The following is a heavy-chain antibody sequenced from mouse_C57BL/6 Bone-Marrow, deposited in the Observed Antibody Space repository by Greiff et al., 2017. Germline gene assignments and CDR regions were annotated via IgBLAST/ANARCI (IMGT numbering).Heavy chain of an antibody. D-gene: IGHD2-4*01. Sequence: VQLQQSGAELVKPGASVKLSCKASGYIFTEYTIHWVKQRSGQGLEWIGWFYPGSGSIKYNERFKDKATLTADKSSNIVYMELSRLTSEDSAVYVCARNERYYDYEGYFDYWGQGTTLTVSS. J-gene: IGHJ2*01. CDR2: FYPGSGSI. V-gene: IGHV1-62-2*01. CDR3: ARNERYYDYEGYFDY. CDR1: GYIFTEYT.